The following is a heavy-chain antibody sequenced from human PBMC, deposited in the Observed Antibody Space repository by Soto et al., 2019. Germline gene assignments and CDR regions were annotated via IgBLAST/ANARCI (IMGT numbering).Heavy chain of an antibody. V-gene: IGHV3-53*01. CDR3: AKDTTTSYYYYYGMDF. J-gene: IGHJ6*02. D-gene: IGHD4-17*01. CDR1: GFTVSSNY. CDR2: IYSGGST. Sequence: EVQLVESGGGSIQPGGSLRLSCAASGFTVSSNYMSWVRQAQGKGLEWVSVIYSGGSTYYADSVKGRFTIATDNSKNTLYLQMSSLRAEDTAVYYCAKDTTTSYYYYYGMDFWCQGATVTVSS.